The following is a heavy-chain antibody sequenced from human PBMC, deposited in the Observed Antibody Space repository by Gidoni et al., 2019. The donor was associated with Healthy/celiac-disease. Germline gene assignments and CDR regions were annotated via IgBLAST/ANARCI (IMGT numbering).Heavy chain of an antibody. Sequence: QVQLVQSGAEVKKPGASVKVSCKASGYTFTGYYMHWVRQAPGQGLEWMGWINPNSGGTNYAQKFQGRVTMTRDTSISTAYMELSRLRSDDTAVYYCARVDYDSSGYYYYYGMDVWGQGTTVTVSS. CDR3: ARVDYDSSGYYYYYGMDV. CDR1: GYTFTGYY. J-gene: IGHJ6*02. D-gene: IGHD3-22*01. CDR2: INPNSGGT. V-gene: IGHV1-2*02.